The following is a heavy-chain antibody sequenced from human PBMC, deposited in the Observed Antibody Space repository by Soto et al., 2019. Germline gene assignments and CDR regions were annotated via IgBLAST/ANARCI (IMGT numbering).Heavy chain of an antibody. CDR1: GFTFSSYG. J-gene: IGHJ4*02. V-gene: IGHV3-30*03. D-gene: IGHD4-17*01. Sequence: QVQLVESGGGVVQPGRSLRLSCAASGFTFSSYGMHWVRQAPGKGLEWVAVISYDGSNKYYADSVKGRFTISRDNSKNTLYLQMNSLRAEDTAVYYCAREFYGGNSGGFDYWGQGTLVTVSS. CDR3: AREFYGGNSGGFDY. CDR2: ISYDGSNK.